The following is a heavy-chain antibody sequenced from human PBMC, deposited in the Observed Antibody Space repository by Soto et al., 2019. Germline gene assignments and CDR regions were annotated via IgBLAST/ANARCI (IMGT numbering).Heavy chain of an antibody. V-gene: IGHV2-5*02. CDR1: GFSLSTSGVG. J-gene: IGHJ5*02. Sequence: QITLKESGPTLVKPTQTLTLTCTFSGFSLSTSGVGVGWIRQPPGKALEWLALIYWDDDKRYSPSLKSRLTITKDISKNQVVLTMTNMDPVDTATYYCAHFTGYSSSRGYDPWGQGTLVTVSS. CDR2: IYWDDDK. CDR3: AHFTGYSSSRGYDP. D-gene: IGHD6-13*01.